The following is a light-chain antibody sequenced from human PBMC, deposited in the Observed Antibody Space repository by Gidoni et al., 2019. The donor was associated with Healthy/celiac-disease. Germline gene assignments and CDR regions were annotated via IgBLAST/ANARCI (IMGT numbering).Light chain of an antibody. CDR3: QQYNNWPRMYT. CDR1: QSVSSN. Sequence: EIVMTQSPATLSVSTGERATLSCRASQSVSSNLAWDQQKPGQAPRLLIYGASTRATGIPARFSGSGSGTEFTLTISSLQSEDFAVYYCQQYNNWPRMYTFGQGTKLEIK. J-gene: IGKJ2*01. CDR2: GAS. V-gene: IGKV3-15*01.